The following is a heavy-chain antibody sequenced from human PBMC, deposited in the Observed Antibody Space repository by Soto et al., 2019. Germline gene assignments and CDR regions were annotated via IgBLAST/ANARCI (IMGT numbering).Heavy chain of an antibody. CDR3: ARGSYTGSFPPHFDY. Sequence: SETLSLTCAVSGDSMSSGHYWGWIRQPPGKGLEWIGIIYHSGSTYYNPSLKGRLTVSVDTSKNQFSLKLRSVTAADTAVYYCARGSYTGSFPPHFDYWGQGTLVTVSS. CDR1: GDSMSSGHY. CDR2: IYHSGST. J-gene: IGHJ4*02. D-gene: IGHD1-26*01. V-gene: IGHV4-38-2*01.